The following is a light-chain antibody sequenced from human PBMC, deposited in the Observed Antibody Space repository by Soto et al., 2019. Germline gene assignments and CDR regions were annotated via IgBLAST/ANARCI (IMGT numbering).Light chain of an antibody. V-gene: IGLV3-1*01. J-gene: IGLJ1*01. Sequence: SYELTQPPSVSVSPGQTASITCSGDKLGDKYACWYQQKPGQSPVLVIYQDSKRPSGISERFSGSNSGNTATLTISGTQAMDEADYYCQAWDSSTLYVFGTGTQLTVL. CDR1: KLGDKY. CDR3: QAWDSSTLYV. CDR2: QDS.